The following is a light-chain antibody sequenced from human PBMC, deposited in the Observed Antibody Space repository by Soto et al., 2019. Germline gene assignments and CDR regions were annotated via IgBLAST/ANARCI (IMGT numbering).Light chain of an antibody. CDR1: SSDVGGYNH. J-gene: IGLJ1*01. Sequence: QSALTQPASVSGSPGQSIAISCTGTSSDVGGYNHVSWYQHHPDKAPKLIIYDVSNRPSGISTRFSGSKSGNTASLTISVLQGEDEADYHCSSYTTSTTYVFGTATKLTVL. CDR3: SSYTTSTTYV. V-gene: IGLV2-14*03. CDR2: DVS.